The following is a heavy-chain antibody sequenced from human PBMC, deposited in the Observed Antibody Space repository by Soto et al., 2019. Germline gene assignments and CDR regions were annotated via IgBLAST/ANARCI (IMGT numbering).Heavy chain of an antibody. J-gene: IGHJ4*02. D-gene: IGHD4-17*01. CDR2: ISAYNGNT. CDR3: AREVEPNAVTPKPLDY. CDR1: GYTFTSYG. V-gene: IGHV1-18*04. Sequence: GASVKLSCKASGYTFTSYGISWVRQAPGQGLEWMGWISAYNGNTNYAQKLQGRVTMTTDTSTSTAYMELRSLRSDDTAVYYCAREVEPNAVTPKPLDYRGQGTLVTVSS.